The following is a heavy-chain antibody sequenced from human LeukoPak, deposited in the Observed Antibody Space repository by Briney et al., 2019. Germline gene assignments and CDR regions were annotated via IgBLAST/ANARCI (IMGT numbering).Heavy chain of an antibody. CDR3: ARDEDTAMVPFQKYYYYYYMDV. CDR2: INAGNGNT. Sequence: GASVKVSCKASGYTFTSYAMHWVRQAPGQRLEWMGWINAGNGNTKYSQEFQGRVTMTTDTSTSTAYMELRSLRSDDTAVYYCARDEDTAMVPFQKYYYYYYMDVWGKGTTVTVSS. D-gene: IGHD5-18*01. V-gene: IGHV1-3*01. CDR1: GYTFTSYA. J-gene: IGHJ6*03.